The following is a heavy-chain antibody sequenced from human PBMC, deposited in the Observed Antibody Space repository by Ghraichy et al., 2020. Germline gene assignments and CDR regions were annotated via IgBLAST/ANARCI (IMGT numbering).Heavy chain of an antibody. J-gene: IGHJ5*02. CDR1: GFTFRSYG. D-gene: IGHD2-2*01. Sequence: GGSLRLSCAASGFTFRSYGMHWVRQAPGKGLEWVAVISFDGSNKYYADSVKGQFIISRDNSKNTMYLQMNSLRVEDTAVYYCAKAGGSTSWQNDWFDPWGQGTLVTVSS. CDR3: AKAGGSTSWQNDWFDP. V-gene: IGHV3-30*18. CDR2: ISFDGSNK.